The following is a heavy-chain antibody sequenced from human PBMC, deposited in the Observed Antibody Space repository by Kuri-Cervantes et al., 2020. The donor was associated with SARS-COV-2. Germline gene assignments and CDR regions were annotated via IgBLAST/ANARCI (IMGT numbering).Heavy chain of an antibody. D-gene: IGHD3-22*01. V-gene: IGHV3-30*19. CDR3: ARDRDDSSGRYYFDY. CDR1: GFSFSSYG. CDR2: ISYDGSNK. Sequence: LSLTCAASGFSFSSYGAHWVRQAPGKGLEWVAVISYDGSNKYYADSVKGRFTISRDNSKNTLYLQMNSLRAEDTAVYYCARDRDDSSGRYYFDYWGQGTLVTVSS. J-gene: IGHJ4*02.